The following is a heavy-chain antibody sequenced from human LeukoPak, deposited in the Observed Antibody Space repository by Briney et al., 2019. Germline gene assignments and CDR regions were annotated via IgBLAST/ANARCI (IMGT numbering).Heavy chain of an antibody. Sequence: GGSLRLSCAASGFTVSSNYMSWVRQAPGKGLEWVSVIYSGGTTYYADSVKGRFTVSRDNSNNTLYLQMNSLRAEDTAVYYCARGPVTRFEIWGQGTMVTVSS. D-gene: IGHD4-17*01. V-gene: IGHV3-53*01. CDR2: IYSGGTT. CDR1: GFTVSSNY. J-gene: IGHJ3*02. CDR3: ARGPVTRFEI.